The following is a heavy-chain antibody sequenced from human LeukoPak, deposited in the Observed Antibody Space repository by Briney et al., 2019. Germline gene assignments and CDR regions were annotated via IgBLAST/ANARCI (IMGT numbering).Heavy chain of an antibody. Sequence: SETLSLTCAVYGGSFSGYYWSWIRQPPGKGLEWIGEINHSGSTNYNPSLKSRVTISVDTSKNQFSLKLSSVTAADTAVYYCARHGLVEMALDYWGQGTLVTVSS. D-gene: IGHD5-24*01. J-gene: IGHJ4*02. CDR3: ARHGLVEMALDY. CDR2: INHSGST. CDR1: GGSFSGYY. V-gene: IGHV4-34*01.